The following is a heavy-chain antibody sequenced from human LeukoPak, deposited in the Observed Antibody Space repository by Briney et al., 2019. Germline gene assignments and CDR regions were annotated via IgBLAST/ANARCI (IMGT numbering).Heavy chain of an antibody. V-gene: IGHV3-7*01. CDR1: GFTFSSYW. CDR2: IKQDGSEK. D-gene: IGHD2-2*02. Sequence: GGSLRLSCAASGFTFSSYWMSWVRQAPGKGLEWVANIKQDGSEKYYVDSVEGRFTISRDNAKNSLYLQMNSLRAEDTAVYYCARDGWNIVVVPAAIRSTYYYYYYMDVWRKGTTVTVSS. CDR3: ARDGWNIVVVPAAIRSTYYYYYYMDV. J-gene: IGHJ6*03.